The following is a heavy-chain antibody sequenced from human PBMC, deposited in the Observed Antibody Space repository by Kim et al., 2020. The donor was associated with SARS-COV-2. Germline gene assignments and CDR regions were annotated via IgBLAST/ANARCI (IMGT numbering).Heavy chain of an antibody. J-gene: IGHJ5*02. Sequence: YAPKFQGRITMARDVSMRTAYMELSSLRSDDTAVYYCARGLSSSWGWFDPWGQGTLVIFSS. V-gene: IGHV1-8*01. CDR3: ARGLSSSWGWFDP. D-gene: IGHD6-13*01.